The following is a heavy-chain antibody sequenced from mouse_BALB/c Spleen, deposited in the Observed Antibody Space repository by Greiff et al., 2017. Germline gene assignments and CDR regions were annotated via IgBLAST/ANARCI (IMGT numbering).Heavy chain of an antibody. CDR3: AYYGSSAMDY. CDR1: GYTFTSYW. Sequence: VQLQQSGADLAKPGASVKMSCKASGYTFTSYWMHWVKQRPGQGLEWIGYINPSTGYTEYNQKFKDKATLTADKSSSTAYMQLSSLTSEDSAVYYCAYYGSSAMDYWGQGTSVTVSS. D-gene: IGHD1-1*01. J-gene: IGHJ4*01. V-gene: IGHV1-7*01. CDR2: INPSTGYT.